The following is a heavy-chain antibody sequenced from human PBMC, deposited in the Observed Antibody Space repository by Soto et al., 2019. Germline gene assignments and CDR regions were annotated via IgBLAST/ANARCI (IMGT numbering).Heavy chain of an antibody. CDR3: AREGIAVAGYYFDY. CDR2: ISSSSSYI. V-gene: IGHV3-21*01. Sequence: EVQLVESGGGLVKPGGSLRLSCAASGFTFSSYSMNWVRQAPGKGLEWVSSISSSSSYIYYADSVKGRFTISRDNAKNSLHLQMNSLRAEDTAVYYCAREGIAVAGYYFDYWGQGTLVTVSS. D-gene: IGHD6-19*01. CDR1: GFTFSSYS. J-gene: IGHJ4*02.